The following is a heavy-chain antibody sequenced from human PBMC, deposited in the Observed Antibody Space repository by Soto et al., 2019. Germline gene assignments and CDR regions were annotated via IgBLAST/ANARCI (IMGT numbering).Heavy chain of an antibody. V-gene: IGHV3-9*01. Sequence: EVQLVESGGGLVQPGRSLRLSCAASGFTFDDYAMHWVRQGPGKGLEWVSGISWNSGSIGYADSVKGRFTISRDNAKNSLYLQLNSLGAEDTALYYCARDISAGHSSSWYYFEYWGQGTPVTVSS. CDR3: ARDISAGHSSSWYYFEY. D-gene: IGHD6-13*01. CDR2: ISWNSGSI. J-gene: IGHJ4*02. CDR1: GFTFDDYA.